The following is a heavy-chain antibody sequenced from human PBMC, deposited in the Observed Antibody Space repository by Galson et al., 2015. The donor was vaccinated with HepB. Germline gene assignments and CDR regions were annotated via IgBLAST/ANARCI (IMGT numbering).Heavy chain of an antibody. CDR1: GGTFSSYA. CDR3: ARALSSGWYPNYYYYYGMDV. V-gene: IGHV1-3*01. CDR2: INAGNGNT. Sequence: SVKVSCKASGGTFSSYAISWVRQAPGQRLEWMGWINAGNGNTKYSQKFQGRVTITRDTSASTAYMELSSLRSEDTAVYYCARALSSGWYPNYYYYYGMDVWGQGTTVTISS. D-gene: IGHD6-19*01. J-gene: IGHJ6*02.